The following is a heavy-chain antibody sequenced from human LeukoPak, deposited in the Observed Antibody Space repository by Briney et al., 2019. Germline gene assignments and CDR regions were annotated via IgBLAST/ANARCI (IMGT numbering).Heavy chain of an antibody. V-gene: IGHV3-74*01. J-gene: IGHJ4*02. Sequence: QPGGSLRLSCAASGFTFSSYWMHWVCQAPGKGLAWVSRINSDGSSTSYADSVKGRFTISRDNSKNTLNLQMNSLRAEDTAVYYCAKAYGDYEFDYWGQGTLVTVSS. CDR2: INSDGSST. CDR3: AKAYGDYEFDY. CDR1: GFTFSSYW. D-gene: IGHD4-17*01.